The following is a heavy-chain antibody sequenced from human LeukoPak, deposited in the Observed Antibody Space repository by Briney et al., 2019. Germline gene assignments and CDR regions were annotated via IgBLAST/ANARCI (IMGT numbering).Heavy chain of an antibody. D-gene: IGHD4-11*01. CDR2: ISGSGGTT. CDR3: ARATVTTICPTAHDY. Sequence: GGSLRLSCAASGFTFSSHAMTWVRQAPGKGLEWVSAISGSGGTTYYADSVKGRFTISRDNSKNTLYLQMNSLRAEDTAVYYCARATVTTICPTAHDYWGQGTLATVSS. J-gene: IGHJ4*02. V-gene: IGHV3-23*01. CDR1: GFTFSSHA.